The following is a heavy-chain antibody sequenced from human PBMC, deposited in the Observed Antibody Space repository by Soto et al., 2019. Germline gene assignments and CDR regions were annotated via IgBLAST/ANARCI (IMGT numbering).Heavy chain of an antibody. CDR3: ARRRIQLGFDP. J-gene: IGHJ5*02. D-gene: IGHD5-18*01. CDR2: IIPIFGTA. V-gene: IGHV1-69*06. Sequence: SFKVSCNAYEGTFSSYAISWVRQAPGQGLEWMGGIIPIFGTANYAQKFQGRVTITADKSTSTAYMELSSLRSEDTAVYYCARRRIQLGFDPWGQGTLVTVSS. CDR1: EGTFSSYA.